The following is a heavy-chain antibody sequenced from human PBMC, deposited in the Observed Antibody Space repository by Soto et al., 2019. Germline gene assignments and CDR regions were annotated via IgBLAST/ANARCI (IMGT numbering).Heavy chain of an antibody. CDR3: AKVSIAKSSAVTFDS. CDR2: ISYDTSYK. CDR1: GFTFSTYD. D-gene: IGHD2-15*01. V-gene: IGHV3-30*18. Sequence: QVQLVESGGGVVQPGGSLRLSCAVSGFTFSTYDMHWVRQAPGKGLEWVAVISYDTSYKNHVDSVKGRFTISRDNSKNTLYLQMTSLRAEDTAVYYCAKVSIAKSSAVTFDSWGQGTLVTVS. J-gene: IGHJ4*02.